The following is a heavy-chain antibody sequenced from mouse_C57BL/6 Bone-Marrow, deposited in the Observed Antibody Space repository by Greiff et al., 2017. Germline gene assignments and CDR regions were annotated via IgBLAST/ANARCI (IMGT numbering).Heavy chain of an antibody. CDR1: GYTFTDYN. V-gene: IGHV1-18*01. CDR2: INPNNGGT. CDR3: ARREGPYYYGSTSYAMDY. Sequence: VQLQQSGPELVKPGASVKIPCKASGYTFTDYNMDWVKQSHGKSLEWIGDINPNNGGTIYNQKCKGKATLTVDKSSSTAYMELRSLTSEDTAVYYCARREGPYYYGSTSYAMDYWGQGTSVTVSS. J-gene: IGHJ4*01. D-gene: IGHD1-1*01.